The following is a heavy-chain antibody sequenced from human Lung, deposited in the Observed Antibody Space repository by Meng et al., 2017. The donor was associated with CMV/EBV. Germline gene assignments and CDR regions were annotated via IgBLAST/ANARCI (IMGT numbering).Heavy chain of an antibody. CDR3: ARDRRPLPNTWFDP. Sequence: SXTLSLXCTVSGGSISSYYWSWIRKPPGQALEWIGYIYYSGSTIYNPSLKSRVTISVDTSKNEFSLKLSSVTAADTAIYYCARDRRPLPNTWFDPWGQGTLVTVSS. V-gene: IGHV4-59*01. CDR1: GGSISSYY. J-gene: IGHJ5*02. CDR2: IYYSGST. D-gene: IGHD6-6*01.